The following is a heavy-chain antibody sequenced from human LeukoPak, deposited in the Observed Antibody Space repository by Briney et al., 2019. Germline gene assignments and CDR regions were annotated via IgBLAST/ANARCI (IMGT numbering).Heavy chain of an antibody. Sequence: SETLSLTCTVSGGSISSSSYYWGWIRQPPGKELEWIENIHHTGSTDYNSPLKTRVTISLDASKNQFSLKLSSVTAADTAVYYCVRETYGGVDYWGQGTLVTVSS. J-gene: IGHJ4*02. D-gene: IGHD4-23*01. V-gene: IGHV4-39*07. CDR2: IHHTGST. CDR1: GGSISSSSYY. CDR3: VRETYGGVDY.